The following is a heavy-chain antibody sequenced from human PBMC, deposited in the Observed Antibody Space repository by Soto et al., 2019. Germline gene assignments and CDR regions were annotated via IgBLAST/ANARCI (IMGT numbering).Heavy chain of an antibody. CDR1: EYSFANQW. Sequence: GAALKISCQGSEYSFANQWMGWVRQMPGKGLAWVGIFFLDTSRTLYTPSLQGHLTISVDKSISMANLQCNRLKASDTAMYSCTKRLDDVPKPSTWLDSWGQGTLVTVSS. CDR3: TKRLDDVPKPSTWLDS. J-gene: IGHJ5*01. CDR2: FFLDTSRT. V-gene: IGHV5-51*01. D-gene: IGHD2-2*01.